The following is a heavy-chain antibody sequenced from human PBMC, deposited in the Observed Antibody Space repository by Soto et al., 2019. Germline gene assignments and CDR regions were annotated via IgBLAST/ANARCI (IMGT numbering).Heavy chain of an antibody. CDR1: GFTFSSYG. D-gene: IGHD6-6*01. CDR2: IWYDGSNK. J-gene: IGHJ4*02. V-gene: IGHV3-33*01. Sequence: GSLRLSCAASGFTFSSYGMHWVRQAPGKGLEWVAVIWYDGSNKYYADSVKGRFTISRDNSKNTLYLQMNSLRAEDTAVYYCARAAGSSSSSSGVDYWGQGTLVTVSS. CDR3: ARAAGSSSSSSGVDY.